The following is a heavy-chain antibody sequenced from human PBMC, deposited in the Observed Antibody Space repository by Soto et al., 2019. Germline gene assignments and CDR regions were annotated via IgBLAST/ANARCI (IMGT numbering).Heavy chain of an antibody. CDR3: ARDQSADSSGYSYWWFDP. CDR1: GFIFTNYW. V-gene: IGHV1-46*01. CDR2: INPSGRST. Sequence: ASVKVSCKTSGFIFTNYWMHWVRQAPGQGLEWMGVINPSGRSTIYAQKFQGRFTMTRDTSTTTLYRELSSLKSEDTAVYYCARDQSADSSGYSYWWFDPWGQGTLVTVSS. J-gene: IGHJ5*02. D-gene: IGHD3-22*01.